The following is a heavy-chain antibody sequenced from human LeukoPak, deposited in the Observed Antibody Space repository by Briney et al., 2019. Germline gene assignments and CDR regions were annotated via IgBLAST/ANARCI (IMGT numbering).Heavy chain of an antibody. Sequence: ASVKVSCKASGYTFTSYDINWVRQATGQGLEWMGWMNPNSGNTGYAQKFRGRVTMTRNTSISTAYMELSSLRSEDTAVYYCARFRVYYGMDVWGQGTTVTVSS. CDR1: GYTFTSYD. V-gene: IGHV1-8*01. J-gene: IGHJ6*02. CDR3: ARFRVYYGMDV. CDR2: MNPNSGNT.